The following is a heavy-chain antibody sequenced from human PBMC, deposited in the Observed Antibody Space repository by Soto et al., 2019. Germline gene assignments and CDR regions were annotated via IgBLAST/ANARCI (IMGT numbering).Heavy chain of an antibody. CDR1: SGSISSSNW. Sequence: SETLSLTCAVSSGSISSSNWWSWVRQPPGKGLEWIGEIYHSGSTNYNPSLKSRVTISVDKSKNQFSLKLSSVTAADTAVYYCARVTGNYGDYNYMDVWGKGTTVIVSS. CDR3: ARVTGNYGDYNYMDV. CDR2: IYHSGST. D-gene: IGHD4-17*01. J-gene: IGHJ6*03. V-gene: IGHV4-4*02.